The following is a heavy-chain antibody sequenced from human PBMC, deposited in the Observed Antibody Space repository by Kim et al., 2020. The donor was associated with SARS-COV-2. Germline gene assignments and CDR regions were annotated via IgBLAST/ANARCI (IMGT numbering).Heavy chain of an antibody. CDR1: GFTFSNYG. CDR3: SNSNFALGELLR. D-gene: IGHD1-26*01. Sequence: GGSLRLSCAASGFTFSNYGMHWVRQAPGKGLEWLASISYDGSNIYYLDSVKGRFAISRDNSKNTVSLQMYSLRPEDTAVYYCSNSNFALGELLRWGQGTLVIVSS. CDR2: ISYDGSNI. V-gene: IGHV3-30*18. J-gene: IGHJ4*02.